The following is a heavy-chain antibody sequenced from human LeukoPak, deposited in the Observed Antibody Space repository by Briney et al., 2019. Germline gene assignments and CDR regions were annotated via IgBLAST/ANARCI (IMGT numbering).Heavy chain of an antibody. J-gene: IGHJ4*02. Sequence: GGSLRLSCAASGFTFSNYGMNWVRQAPGKGLEWVSALSSSGGSTYYADSVKGRFTISRDNSKNTLYLQMNSLRAEDTAVYYCYGSGSYQFDYWGQGTLVTVSS. CDR2: LSSSGGST. D-gene: IGHD3-10*01. CDR3: YGSGSYQFDY. V-gene: IGHV3-23*01. CDR1: GFTFSNYG.